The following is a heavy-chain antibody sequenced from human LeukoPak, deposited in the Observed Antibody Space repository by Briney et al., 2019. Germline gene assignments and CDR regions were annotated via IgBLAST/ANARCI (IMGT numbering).Heavy chain of an antibody. CDR3: ARGYCSGGSCFPSLEYYYYYMDV. CDR1: GGTFSSYA. CDR2: IIPIFGTA. D-gene: IGHD2-15*01. Sequence: GASVKVSCKASGGTFSSYAISWVRQAPGQGLEWMGGIIPIFGTANYAQKFQGRVTITADESTSTAYMELSSLRSEDTAVYYCARGYCSGGSCFPSLEYYYYYMDVWGKGTTVTISS. V-gene: IGHV1-69*13. J-gene: IGHJ6*03.